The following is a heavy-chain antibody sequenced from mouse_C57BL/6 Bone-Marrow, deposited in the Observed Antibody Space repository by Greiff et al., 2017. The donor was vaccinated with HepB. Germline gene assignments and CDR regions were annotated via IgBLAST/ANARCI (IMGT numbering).Heavy chain of an antibody. Sequence: QVQLQQPGAELVRPGTSVKLSCKASGYTFTSYWMHWVKQRPGQGLEWIGVIDPSDSYTNYNQKFKGKATLTVDTSSSTAYMQLSSLTSEDSAVYYCARVGHYYGSRSDYWGQGTTLTVSS. CDR3: ARVGHYYGSRSDY. CDR1: GYTFTSYW. D-gene: IGHD1-1*01. CDR2: IDPSDSYT. J-gene: IGHJ2*01. V-gene: IGHV1-59*01.